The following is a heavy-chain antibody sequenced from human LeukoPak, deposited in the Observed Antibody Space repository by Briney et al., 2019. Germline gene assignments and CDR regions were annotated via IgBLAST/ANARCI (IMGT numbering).Heavy chain of an antibody. CDR1: GFTFSNYE. V-gene: IGHV3-48*03. Sequence: PGGSLRLSCAASGFTFSNYEMNWVRQAPGKGLEWVSYISSRDSIIHYADYVKGRFTISRDNAKNSLYLQMNSLRAEDTAVYYCATGGACSGGSCYGYFDYWGQGTLVTVSS. CDR2: ISSRDSII. CDR3: ATGGACSGGSCYGYFDY. D-gene: IGHD2-15*01. J-gene: IGHJ4*02.